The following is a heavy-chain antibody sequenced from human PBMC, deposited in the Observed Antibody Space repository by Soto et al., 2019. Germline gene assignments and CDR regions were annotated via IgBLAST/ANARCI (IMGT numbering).Heavy chain of an antibody. D-gene: IGHD3-10*01. CDR1: GFTFDDYG. CDR2: INWNGGST. CDR3: ARAGLDYGSGSYYIRAYHYGMDV. J-gene: IGHJ6*02. Sequence: PGGSLRLSCAASGFTFDDYGMSWVRQAPGKGLEWVSGINWNGGSTGYADSVKSRFTISRDNAKNSLYLQMNSLRAEDTALYYCARAGLDYGSGSYYIRAYHYGMDVWGQGTTVTVSS. V-gene: IGHV3-20*04.